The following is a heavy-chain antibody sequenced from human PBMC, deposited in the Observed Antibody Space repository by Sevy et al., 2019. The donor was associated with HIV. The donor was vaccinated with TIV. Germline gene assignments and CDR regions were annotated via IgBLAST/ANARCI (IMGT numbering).Heavy chain of an antibody. Sequence: GGSLRLSCAASGFTFSDYYMDWVRQAPGKGLEWVSIIYSGGDTYYADSVKGRFTISRDNSKNTLYLQMNNLRAEDTAVYYCARDLRVATASGGMDVWGQGTTVTVSS. CDR1: GFTFSDYY. V-gene: IGHV3-53*01. D-gene: IGHD6-13*01. CDR3: ARDLRVATASGGMDV. J-gene: IGHJ6*02. CDR2: IYSGGDT.